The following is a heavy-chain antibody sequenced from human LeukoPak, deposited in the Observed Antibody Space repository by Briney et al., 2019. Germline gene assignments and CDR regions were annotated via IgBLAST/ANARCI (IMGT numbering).Heavy chain of an antibody. D-gene: IGHD6-19*01. V-gene: IGHV1-69*10. CDR3: ARAQDSSGWSYYFDY. Sequence: ASVKVSCKASGYTFTSYGISWVRQAPGQGLEWMGRIIPILGIANYAQKFQGRVTITADKSTSTAYMELSSLRSEDTAVYYCARAQDSSGWSYYFDYWGQGTLVTVSS. J-gene: IGHJ4*02. CDR1: GYTFTSYG. CDR2: IIPILGIA.